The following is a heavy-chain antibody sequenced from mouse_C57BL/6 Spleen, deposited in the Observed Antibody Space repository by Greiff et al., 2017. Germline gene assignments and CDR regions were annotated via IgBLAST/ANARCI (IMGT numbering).Heavy chain of an antibody. V-gene: IGHV1-53*01. CDR2: INPSNGGT. J-gene: IGHJ4*01. D-gene: IGHD2-1*01. CDR3: ARSRKGNYPYYAMDY. Sequence: QVQLQQPGTELVKPGASVKLSCKASGYTFTSYWMHWVKQRPGQGLEWIGNINPSNGGTNYNEKFKSKATLTVDKSSSTAYMQLSSLTSEDSAVYYCARSRKGNYPYYAMDYWGQGTSVTVSS. CDR1: GYTFTSYW.